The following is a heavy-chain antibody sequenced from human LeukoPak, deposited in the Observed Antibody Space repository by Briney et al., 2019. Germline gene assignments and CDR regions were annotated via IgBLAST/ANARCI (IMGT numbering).Heavy chain of an antibody. CDR1: GGSITGYY. Sequence: LETLSLTCTVSGGSITGYYWSWIRQPPGKGLEWIGYIYYSGITNYNPSLKSRVTISVDTSKNQFSLKLSSVTAADTAVYYCARESGRLAMVFDYWGQGTLVTVSS. CDR3: ARESGRLAMVFDY. CDR2: IYYSGIT. D-gene: IGHD6-19*01. V-gene: IGHV4-59*01. J-gene: IGHJ4*02.